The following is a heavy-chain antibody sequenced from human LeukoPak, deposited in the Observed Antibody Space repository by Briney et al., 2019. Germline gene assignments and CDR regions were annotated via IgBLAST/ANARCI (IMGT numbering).Heavy chain of an antibody. V-gene: IGHV3-53*01. D-gene: IGHD3-22*01. CDR3: ASPYYYDSSGYYGAFDI. CDR1: GFTVSNNY. Sequence: GGSLRLSCAASGFTVSNNYMSWVRQAPGKGLEWVSIIDTGVDTYYADSVKGRFTISRDNSKNTLYLQMNSLRAEDTAVYYCASPYYYDSSGYYGAFDIWGQGTMVTVSS. J-gene: IGHJ3*02. CDR2: IDTGVDT.